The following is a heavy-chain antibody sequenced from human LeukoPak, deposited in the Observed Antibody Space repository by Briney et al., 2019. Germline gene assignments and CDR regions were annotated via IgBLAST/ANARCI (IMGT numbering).Heavy chain of an antibody. Sequence: PSETLSLTCTVSGGPISSSSYYWGWIRQPPGKGLEWIGSINYSGSTYYNPSLNSRATISVDTSKNQFSLKLSSVTAADTAVCYCARIEVVTIDAFDLWGQGTMVTVSS. V-gene: IGHV4-39*01. CDR2: INYSGST. CDR1: GGPISSSSYY. D-gene: IGHD3-22*01. J-gene: IGHJ3*01. CDR3: ARIEVVTIDAFDL.